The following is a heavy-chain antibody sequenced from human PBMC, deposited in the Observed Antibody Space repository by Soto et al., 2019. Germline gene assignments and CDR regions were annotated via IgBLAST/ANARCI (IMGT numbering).Heavy chain of an antibody. CDR1: GGTFSSYA. CDR2: IIPIFGTA. CDR3: ARDLKRYYDSSGYGYYYYGMDV. D-gene: IGHD3-22*01. Sequence: QVQLVQSGAEVKKPGSSVKVSCKASGGTFSSYAISWVRQAPGQGLVWMGGIIPIFGTANYAQKFQGRVTITADESTTTAYMELSSLRSEDTAVYYCARDLKRYYDSSGYGYYYYGMDVWGQGTTVTVSS. V-gene: IGHV1-69*01. J-gene: IGHJ6*02.